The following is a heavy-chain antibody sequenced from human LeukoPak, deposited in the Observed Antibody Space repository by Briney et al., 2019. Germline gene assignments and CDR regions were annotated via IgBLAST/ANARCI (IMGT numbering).Heavy chain of an antibody. D-gene: IGHD6-19*01. J-gene: IGHJ4*02. V-gene: IGHV3-21*01. Sequence: GGSLRLSCAASGFTFSSYSMNWVRQAPGKGLEGVSSISSSSSYIYYVDSVKGRFTISRDNAKNSLFLQMNILRAEDSAVYYCARGRSFSAGWSRGADYWGQGTLVTVSS. CDR1: GFTFSSYS. CDR2: ISSSSSYI. CDR3: ARGRSFSAGWSRGADY.